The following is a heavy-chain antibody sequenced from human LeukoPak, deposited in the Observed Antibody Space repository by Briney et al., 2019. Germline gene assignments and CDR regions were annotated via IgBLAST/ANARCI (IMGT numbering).Heavy chain of an antibody. D-gene: IGHD3-22*01. CDR3: ARLSMIDTFDI. J-gene: IGHJ3*02. CDR1: GYSFMTYW. Sequence: RGESLKISCQASGYSFMTYWIGWVRQMPGKGLEWMAIIYPGDSDTKYSPSFQGQVTISADKSINTAYLHWRSLKASDTAMYYCARLSMIDTFDIWGLGTVVTVSS. CDR2: IYPGDSDT. V-gene: IGHV5-51*01.